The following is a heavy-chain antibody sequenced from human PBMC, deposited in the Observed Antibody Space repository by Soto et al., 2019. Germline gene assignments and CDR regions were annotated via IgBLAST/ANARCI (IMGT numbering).Heavy chain of an antibody. V-gene: IGHV1-2*02. CDR3: AKLAYYHYAMDV. Sequence: VKVSCKASGGTFSSYAISWVRQAPGQGLEWMGWISPKSGDTKYAQNFQGRVTTTRDTSIRAAYMELSSLTSDDTAVYYCAKLAYYHYAMDVWGQGTTVTVSS. CDR1: GGTFSSYA. CDR2: ISPKSGDT. J-gene: IGHJ6*02.